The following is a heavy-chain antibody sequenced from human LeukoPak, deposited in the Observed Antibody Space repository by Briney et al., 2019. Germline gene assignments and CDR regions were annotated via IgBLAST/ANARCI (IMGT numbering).Heavy chain of an antibody. CDR2: IYYSGST. V-gene: IGHV4-59*11. Sequence: SETLSLTCTVSGGSISSHYWSWIRQPPGKGLEWIGYIYYSGSTNYNPSLKSRVTISVDTSKNQFSLKLSSVTAADTAVYYCASYYGGHFDYWGQGTLVTVSS. CDR1: GGSISSHY. J-gene: IGHJ4*02. D-gene: IGHD4-23*01. CDR3: ASYYGGHFDY.